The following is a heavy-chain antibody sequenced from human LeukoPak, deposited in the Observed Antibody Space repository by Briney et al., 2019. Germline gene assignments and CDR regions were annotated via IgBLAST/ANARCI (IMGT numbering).Heavy chain of an antibody. V-gene: IGHV3-66*01. J-gene: IGHJ4*02. CDR1: GFTVSNNA. CDR3: AGAFQYGSASYPCSL. D-gene: IGHD3-10*01. CDR2: VSSGGST. Sequence: GGSLRLSCAASGFTVSNNAMTWVRQAPGKGLEWVAVVSSGGSTHYADSAKGRFTISRDILKNTLYLQMNSLRVDDTAVVYCAGAFQYGSASYPCSLWGQGTLVSVPS.